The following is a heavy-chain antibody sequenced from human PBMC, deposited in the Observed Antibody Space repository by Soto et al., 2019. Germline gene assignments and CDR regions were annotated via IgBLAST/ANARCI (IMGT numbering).Heavy chain of an antibody. V-gene: IGHV4-61*08. CDR2: IYYSGST. CDR3: VNGGCSGGSCYPWISWFDP. D-gene: IGHD2-15*01. J-gene: IGHJ5*02. Sequence: SETLSLTCTVSGCSISSGGYYWSWIRQHPGKGLEWIGYIYYSGSTKYNPSLKSRVTISVDTSKNQFSLKLSSVTAADTAVYYCVNGGCSGGSCYPWISWFDPWGQGTLVTVSS. CDR1: GCSISSGGYY.